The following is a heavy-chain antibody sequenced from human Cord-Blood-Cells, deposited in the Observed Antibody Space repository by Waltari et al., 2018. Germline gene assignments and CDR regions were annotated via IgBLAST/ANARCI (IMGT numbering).Heavy chain of an antibody. CDR2: ISYDGSNK. D-gene: IGHD3-3*01. J-gene: IGHJ4*02. V-gene: IGHV3-30*18. Sequence: QVQLVASVGGAVQPGRSLRLSCAAYGFTFSSSGMPWVPQAPGKGLEWVAVISYDGSNKYYADSVKGRFTISRDNSKNTLYLQMNSLRAEDTAVYYCAKDKGRLGFLEWYFDYWGQGTLVTVSS. CDR1: GFTFSSSG. CDR3: AKDKGRLGFLEWYFDY.